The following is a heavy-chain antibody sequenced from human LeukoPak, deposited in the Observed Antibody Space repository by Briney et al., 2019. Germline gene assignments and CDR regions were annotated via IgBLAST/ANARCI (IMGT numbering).Heavy chain of an antibody. V-gene: IGHV3-15*01. CDR3: TTGIAAAGFDY. CDR2: IKSKTDGGTT. J-gene: IGHJ4*02. CDR1: GFTFSSAW. D-gene: IGHD6-13*01. Sequence: KPGGSLRLSCAASGFTFSSAWMRWVRQAPGKGLEWVGRIKSKTDGGTTDYAAPVKGRFTISRDDSKNTLYLQMNSLKTEDTAVYYCTTGIAAAGFDYWGQGTLVTVSS.